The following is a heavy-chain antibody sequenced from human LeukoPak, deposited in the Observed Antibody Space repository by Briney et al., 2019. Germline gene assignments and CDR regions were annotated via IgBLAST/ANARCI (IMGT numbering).Heavy chain of an antibody. CDR3: ARVGTVVIYAFDI. V-gene: IGHV3-7*01. CDR1: GFTFSSYW. J-gene: IGHJ3*02. Sequence: GGSLRLSCAASGFTFSSYWMSWVRQAPGKGLEWVANIKKDGSEKYYVDSVKGRFTISRDNAKNSLYLQMNSLRAEDTAVYYCARVGTVVIYAFDIWGQGTMVTVSS. CDR2: IKKDGSEK. D-gene: IGHD4-23*01.